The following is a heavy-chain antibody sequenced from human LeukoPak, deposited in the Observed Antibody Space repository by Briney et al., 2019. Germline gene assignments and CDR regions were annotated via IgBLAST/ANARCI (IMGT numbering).Heavy chain of an antibody. V-gene: IGHV1-2*06. J-gene: IGHJ4*02. CDR2: INPNSGGT. D-gene: IGHD3-22*01. CDR1: GYTFTGYY. CDR3: ARGYYYDSSGYYYV. Sequence: ASVKVSCKASGYTFTGYYMHWVRPAPGQGLEWMGRINPNSGGTNYAQKFQGRVTMTRDTSISTAYMELSRLRSDDTAVYYCARGYYYDSSGYYYVWGQGTLVTVSS.